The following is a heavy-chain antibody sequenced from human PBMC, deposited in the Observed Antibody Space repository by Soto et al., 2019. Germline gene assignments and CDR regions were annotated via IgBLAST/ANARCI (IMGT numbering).Heavy chain of an antibody. CDR1: GLTFRNYA. Sequence: EVQLLESGGGLMQRGGSLRLSCAASGLTFRNYAMSWVRLAPGKGLEWVSAINDNGENTFYLDSVKGRFTISRDNSRDTLFLQMNRLRDEDTAVYYCAKCGSGWWRGLDSWGQGTLVTVSS. CDR2: INDNGENT. V-gene: IGHV3-23*01. D-gene: IGHD6-19*01. CDR3: AKCGSGWWRGLDS. J-gene: IGHJ5*01.